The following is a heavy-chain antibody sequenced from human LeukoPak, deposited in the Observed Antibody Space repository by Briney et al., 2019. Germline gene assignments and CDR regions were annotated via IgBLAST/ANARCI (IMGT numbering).Heavy chain of an antibody. CDR2: ISYDGSNK. D-gene: IGHD6-19*01. Sequence: PGRSLRLSCAASGFTFSSYGMHWVRQAPGKGLEWVAVISYDGSNKYYADSVKGRFTISRDNSKNTLYLQMNSLRAEDTAVYYCAKDDMAVANPGFGYWGQGTLVTVSS. J-gene: IGHJ4*02. V-gene: IGHV3-30*18. CDR1: GFTFSSYG. CDR3: AKDDMAVANPGFGY.